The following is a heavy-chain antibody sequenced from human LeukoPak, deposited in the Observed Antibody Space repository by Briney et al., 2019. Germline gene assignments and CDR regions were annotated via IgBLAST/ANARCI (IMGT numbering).Heavy chain of an antibody. CDR2: ISSRGSTI. J-gene: IGHJ3*02. CDR3: ARAGLERFLEWLLVEAFDI. D-gene: IGHD3-3*01. Sequence: PGGSRRLSCAASGFTLSDYYMSWIRQAPGKGLEWVSYISSRGSTIYYADSVKGRFTISRDNAKNSLYLQMNSLRAEDTAVYYCARAGLERFLEWLLVEAFDIWGQGTMVTVSS. V-gene: IGHV3-11*01. CDR1: GFTLSDYY.